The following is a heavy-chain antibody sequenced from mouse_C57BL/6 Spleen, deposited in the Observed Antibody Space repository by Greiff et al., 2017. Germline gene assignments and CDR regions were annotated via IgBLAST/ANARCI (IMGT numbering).Heavy chain of an antibody. J-gene: IGHJ2*01. CDR1: GYTFTSYW. Sequence: QVHVKQPGAELVMPGASVKLSCKASGYTFTSYWMHWVKQRPGQGLEWIGEIDPSDSYTNYNQKFKGKSTLTVDKSSSTAYMQLSSLTSEDSAVYYCASRGRYFDYWGQGTTLTVSS. V-gene: IGHV1-69*01. CDR3: ASRGRYFDY. CDR2: IDPSDSYT.